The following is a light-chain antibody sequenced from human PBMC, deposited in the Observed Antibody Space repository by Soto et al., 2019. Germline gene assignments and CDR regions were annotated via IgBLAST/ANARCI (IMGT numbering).Light chain of an antibody. Sequence: EVELTQSPGTLSLSPGERATLSCRSSQSVSTNLAWYQQRPGQAPRPLIYGASTRATGIPARFSGSGSGTKFTLTISNLQSEDLAVYYCQQYNNWPTWTFGQGTKVDIK. J-gene: IGKJ1*01. CDR3: QQYNNWPTWT. V-gene: IGKV3-15*01. CDR1: QSVSTN. CDR2: GAS.